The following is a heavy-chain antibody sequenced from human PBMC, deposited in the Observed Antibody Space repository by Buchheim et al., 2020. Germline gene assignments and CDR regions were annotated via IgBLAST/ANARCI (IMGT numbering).Heavy chain of an antibody. CDR1: GFTFSSHG. V-gene: IGHV3-30*02. CDR2: IRYDGSNK. CDR3: AKGLIVREPIDY. J-gene: IGHJ4*02. Sequence: QVQLVESGGGVVQPGRSLRLSCAASGFTFSSHGMHWVRQAPGKGLEWVAFIRYDGSNKYYADSVKGRFTISRDNSKNRLYLQMNSLRAEDTAVYYCAKGLIVREPIDYWGQGTL. D-gene: IGHD2/OR15-2a*01.